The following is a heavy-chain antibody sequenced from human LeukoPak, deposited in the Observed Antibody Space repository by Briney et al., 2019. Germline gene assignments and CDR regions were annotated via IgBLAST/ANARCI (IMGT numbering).Heavy chain of an antibody. V-gene: IGHV4-34*01. CDR2: INHSGST. J-gene: IGHJ4*02. CDR1: GGSFSGYY. Sequence: PSETLSLTCAVYGGSFSGYYWSWNRQPPGKGLEWIGEINHSGSTNYNPSLKSRVTISVDTSKNQFSLKLSSVTAADTAVYYCAREKKDTAMAFDYWGQGTLVTVSS. D-gene: IGHD5-18*01. CDR3: AREKKDTAMAFDY.